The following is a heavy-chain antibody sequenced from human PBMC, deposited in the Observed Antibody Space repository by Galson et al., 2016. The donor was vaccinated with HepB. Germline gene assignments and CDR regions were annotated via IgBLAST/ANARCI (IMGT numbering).Heavy chain of an antibody. CDR3: ARAAVTTEYFDY. CDR1: GYVFTSYY. J-gene: IGHJ4*02. Sequence: SVKVSCKASGYVFTSYYMHWVRQAPGQGLEWMGIINPYDGTTRYTQKFQGRITMTRDTSTSTVYMERSSLKSEDTAVYFCARAAVTTEYFDYWGQGTLITVSS. D-gene: IGHD4-17*01. V-gene: IGHV1-46*01. CDR2: INPYDGTT.